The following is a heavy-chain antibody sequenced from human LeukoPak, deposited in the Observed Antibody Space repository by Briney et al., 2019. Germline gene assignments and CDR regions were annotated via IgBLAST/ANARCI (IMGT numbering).Heavy chain of an antibody. D-gene: IGHD3-3*01. J-gene: IGHJ6*02. V-gene: IGHV3-30*04. CDR2: VSYDGRIN. Sequence: WIRQAPGKGLEWVAFVSYDGRINSYADFVKGRFTISRDNSKDTLYLQMNSLRAEDTAVYFCARDKRARRITIFGVVMYGMDVWGQGTTVTVSS. CDR3: ARDKRARRITIFGVVMYGMDV.